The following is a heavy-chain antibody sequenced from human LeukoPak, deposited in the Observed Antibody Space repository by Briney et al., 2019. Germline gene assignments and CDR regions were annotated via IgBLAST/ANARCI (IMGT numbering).Heavy chain of an antibody. CDR2: TSGSGGST. D-gene: IGHD3-22*01. CDR3: AKYYYDSSGYYYFDY. CDR1: GFTFSSYA. Sequence: GGSLRLSCAASGFTFSSYAMSWVRQAPGKGLEWVSATSGSGGSTYYADSVKGRFTISRDNSKNTLYLQMNSLRAEDTAVYYCAKYYYDSSGYYYFDYWGQGTLVTVSS. J-gene: IGHJ4*02. V-gene: IGHV3-23*01.